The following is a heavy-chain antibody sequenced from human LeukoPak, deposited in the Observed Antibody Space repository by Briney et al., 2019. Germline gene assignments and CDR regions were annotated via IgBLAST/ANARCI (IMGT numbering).Heavy chain of an antibody. Sequence: GASVKVSCKASGYTFSSYAISWVRQAPGQGLEWMGGIIPMFGTANYAQKFQGRVTITTDESTSTAYMDLSSLRSEDTAVYYCARINLAAAGSCDYWGQGTLVTVSS. V-gene: IGHV1-69*05. CDR1: GYTFSSYA. D-gene: IGHD6-13*01. CDR3: ARINLAAAGSCDY. J-gene: IGHJ4*02. CDR2: IIPMFGTA.